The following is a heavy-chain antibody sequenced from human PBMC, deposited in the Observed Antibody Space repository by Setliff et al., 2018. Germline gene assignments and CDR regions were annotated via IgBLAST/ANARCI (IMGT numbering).Heavy chain of an antibody. CDR2: INPNTGGT. Sequence: GASVKVSCKASGYTFTGYYMHWVRQAPGQGLEWMGWINPNTGGTNYAQKFQGRVTMTRDTSISTAYMELSRLRSDDTAVYYCARGTSSSSWPEYFQHWGQGTLVTVSS. CDR3: ARGTSSSSWPEYFQH. D-gene: IGHD6-13*01. V-gene: IGHV1-2*02. J-gene: IGHJ1*01. CDR1: GYTFTGYY.